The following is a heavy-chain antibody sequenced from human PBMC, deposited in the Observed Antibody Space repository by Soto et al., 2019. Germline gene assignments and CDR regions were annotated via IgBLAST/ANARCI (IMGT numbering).Heavy chain of an antibody. J-gene: IGHJ4*02. CDR3: ARHSWRAVAGFNSDY. D-gene: IGHD6-19*01. CDR1: GYSFTSYW. Sequence: GESLKISCKGSGYSFTSYWISWVRQMPGKGLEWMGRIDPSDSYTNYSPSFQGHVTISADKSISTAYLQWSSLKASDTAMYYCARHSWRAVAGFNSDYWGQGTLVTVSS. V-gene: IGHV5-10-1*01. CDR2: IDPSDSYT.